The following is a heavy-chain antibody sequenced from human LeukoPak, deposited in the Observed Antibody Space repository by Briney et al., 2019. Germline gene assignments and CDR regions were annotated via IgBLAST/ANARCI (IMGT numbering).Heavy chain of an antibody. CDR3: ARGGFDYGFH. Sequence: GSPVKVSCKASGYIFTSYVINWVRQATGQGLEWMGWVNPNSGNTGYARKFQGRVTMTTNTSISTAYMELRSLRSEDTAVYYCARGGFDYGFHWGQGTLVTVSS. V-gene: IGHV1-8*01. J-gene: IGHJ4*02. D-gene: IGHD4-17*01. CDR2: VNPNSGNT. CDR1: GYIFTSYV.